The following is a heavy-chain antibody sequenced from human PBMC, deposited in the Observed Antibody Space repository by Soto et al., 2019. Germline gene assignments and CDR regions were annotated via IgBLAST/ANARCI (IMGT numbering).Heavy chain of an antibody. CDR3: ARVRDSSGYYYGKDWYFDL. J-gene: IGHJ2*01. D-gene: IGHD3-22*01. V-gene: IGHV4-38-2*01. Sequence: SDTLSLTCAVSGYSISSGYYWGWIRQPPGKGLEWIGSIYHSGSTYYNPSLKSRVTISVDTSKNQFSLKLSSVTAADTAVYYCARVRDSSGYYYGKDWYFDLWGRGTLVTVSS. CDR2: IYHSGST. CDR1: GYSISSGYY.